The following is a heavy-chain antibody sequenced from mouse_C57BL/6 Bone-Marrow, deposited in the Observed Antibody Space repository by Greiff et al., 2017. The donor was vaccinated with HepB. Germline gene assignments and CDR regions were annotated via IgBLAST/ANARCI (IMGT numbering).Heavy chain of an antibody. D-gene: IGHD3-2*02. Sequence: EVKLQESGPELVKPGASVKIPCKASGYTFTDYNMDWVKQSHGKSLEWIGDINPNNGGTIYNQKFKGKATLTVDKSSSTAYMELRSLTSEDTAVYYCARLGLRLQGFDYWGQGTTLTVSS. CDR2: INPNNGGT. V-gene: IGHV1-18*01. CDR1: GYTFTDYN. J-gene: IGHJ2*01. CDR3: ARLGLRLQGFDY.